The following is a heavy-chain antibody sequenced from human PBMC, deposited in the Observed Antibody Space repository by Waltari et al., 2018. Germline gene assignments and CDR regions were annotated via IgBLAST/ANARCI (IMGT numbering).Heavy chain of an antibody. Sequence: QVQLVQSGAEVKKPGSSVKVSCKASGGTFSSYAISWVRQATGQGLEWMGGIIPICGTANYAQKCQGRVTITTDESTSTAYMELSSLRSEDTAVYYCARDNPGHIDDGDPRSYYYYGMDVWGQGTTVTVSS. V-gene: IGHV1-69*05. D-gene: IGHD4-17*01. CDR1: GGTFSSYA. J-gene: IGHJ6*02. CDR3: ARDNPGHIDDGDPRSYYYYGMDV. CDR2: IIPICGTA.